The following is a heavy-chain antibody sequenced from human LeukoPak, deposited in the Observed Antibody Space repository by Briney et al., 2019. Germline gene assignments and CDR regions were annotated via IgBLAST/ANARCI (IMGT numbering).Heavy chain of an antibody. Sequence: GGSLRLSCAASGFTVSSTYMSWVRQAPGKGLEWVSVIYSGGSSYYADSVKGRFTISRDNSKNTVYLQMNSLRVADTAVYYCARGVGGYGGYDYWGQGTLVTVSS. D-gene: IGHD5-12*01. CDR2: IYSGGSS. CDR3: ARGVGGYGGYDY. V-gene: IGHV3-66*01. J-gene: IGHJ4*02. CDR1: GFTVSSTY.